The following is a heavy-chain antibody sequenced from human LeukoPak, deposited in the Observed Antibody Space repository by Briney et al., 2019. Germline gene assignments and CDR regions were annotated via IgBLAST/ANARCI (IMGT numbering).Heavy chain of an antibody. CDR2: IYYSGST. V-gene: IGHV4-39*01. CDR3: ASYSSAIDY. D-gene: IGHD3-22*01. Sequence: SETLSLTCTVSGGSISSSSYYWGWIRQPPGKGLEWIGSIYYSGSTYYNPSLKSRVTISVDTSKNQSSLKLSSVTAADTAVYYCASYSSAIDYWGQGTLVTVSS. J-gene: IGHJ4*02. CDR1: GGSISSSSYY.